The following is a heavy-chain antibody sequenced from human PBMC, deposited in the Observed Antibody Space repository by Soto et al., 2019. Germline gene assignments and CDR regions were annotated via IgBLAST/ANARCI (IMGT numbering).Heavy chain of an antibody. CDR3: ARHKWNSY. D-gene: IGHD1-1*01. CDR1: GFTFSSYA. V-gene: IGHV3-30-3*01. CDR2: IDNDGSNK. Sequence: GGSLRLSCAASGFTFSSYAMHWVRQAPGKGLEWVAGIDNDGSNKSYADSVKGRFTISRDNAKNTLFLQMNTLRVYDTAVYYCARHKWNSYWGQGTLVTVSS. J-gene: IGHJ4*02.